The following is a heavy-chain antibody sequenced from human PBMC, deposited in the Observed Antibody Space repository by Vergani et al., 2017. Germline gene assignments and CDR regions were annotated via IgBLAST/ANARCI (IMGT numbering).Heavy chain of an antibody. CDR3: TRDLSMDYDYIWGSSPRFDI. CDR1: GFTFGDYA. CDR2: IRSKAYGGTT. J-gene: IGHJ3*02. D-gene: IGHD3-16*01. V-gene: IGHV3-49*03. Sequence: EVQLVESGGGLVQPGRSLRLSCTASGFTFGDYAMSWFRQAPGKGLEWVGFIRSKAYGGTTEYAASVKGRFTISRDDSKSIAYLQMNSLKTEDTAVYYCTRDLSMDYDYIWGSSPRFDIWGQGTMVTVSS.